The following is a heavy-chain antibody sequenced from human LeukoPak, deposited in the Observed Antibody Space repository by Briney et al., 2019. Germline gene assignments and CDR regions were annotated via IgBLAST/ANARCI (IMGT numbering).Heavy chain of an antibody. V-gene: IGHV3-48*01. Sequence: GGSLRLSCAASGFTFSSYSMNWVRQAPGKGLEWVSYISSSGSTIYYADSVKGRFTISRDNAKNSLYLQMNSLRAEDTAVYYCARVSYCSSTSCTRYYYYYMDVWGKGTTVTVSS. CDR1: GFTFSSYS. D-gene: IGHD2-2*01. J-gene: IGHJ6*03. CDR3: ARVSYCSSTSCTRYYYYYMDV. CDR2: ISSSGSTI.